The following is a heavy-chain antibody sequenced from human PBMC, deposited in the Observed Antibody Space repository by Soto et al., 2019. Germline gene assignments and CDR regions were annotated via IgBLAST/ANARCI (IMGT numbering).Heavy chain of an antibody. Sequence: EVPLVESGGGLIQPGGSLSLSCVVSGFTVSSTNYMSWVRQAPVQGLEWFSVIYPGDTTFYAYSVKGRFTISRAISTNTLYLHMNRLLAEDTAVYHCHGYGYLGQGTLFTVA. J-gene: IGHJ4*02. CDR3: HGYGY. D-gene: IGHD5-12*01. V-gene: IGHV3-53*01. CDR1: GFTVSSTNY. CDR2: IYPGDTT.